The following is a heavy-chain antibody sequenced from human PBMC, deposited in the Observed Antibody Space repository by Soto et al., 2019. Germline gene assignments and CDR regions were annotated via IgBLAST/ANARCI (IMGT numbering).Heavy chain of an antibody. J-gene: IGHJ6*02. CDR1: GFTFSSYS. CDR2: ISSSSSYI. D-gene: IGHD4-17*01. Sequence: GGSLRLSCAASGFTFSSYSMNWVRQAPGKGLEWVSSISSSSSYIYYADSVKGRFTISRDNAKNSLYLQMNSLRAEDTAVYYCAREEDYGDYAYYYYGMDVWGQGTTVTVSS. V-gene: IGHV3-21*01. CDR3: AREEDYGDYAYYYYGMDV.